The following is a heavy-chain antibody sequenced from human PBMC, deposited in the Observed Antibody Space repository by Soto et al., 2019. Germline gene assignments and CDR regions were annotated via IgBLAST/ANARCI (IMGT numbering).Heavy chain of an antibody. CDR2: IYYSGST. D-gene: IGHD1-26*01. J-gene: IGHJ4*02. CDR3: ARRYVGNFDY. V-gene: IGHV4-59*01. CDR1: GGSISSYY. Sequence: QVQLQESGPGLVKPSETLSLTCTVSGGSISSYYWSWIRQPPGKGLEWIGHIYYSGSTNYNPSLRRRVTISVDTSKNQSSMKLSSVTAAYTAVYYCARRYVGNFDYWGQGTLVTVSS.